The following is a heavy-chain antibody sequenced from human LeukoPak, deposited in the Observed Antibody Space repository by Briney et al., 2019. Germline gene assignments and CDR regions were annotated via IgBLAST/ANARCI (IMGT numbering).Heavy chain of an antibody. CDR1: GFTFSNYG. J-gene: IGHJ4*02. D-gene: IGHD2-2*01. CDR2: IHYDGSNK. Sequence: GGSLRLSCAASGFTFSNYGMHWVRQAPGRGLDWVAFIHYDGSNKYYADSVKGRFTISRDNSKNTLYLQMNSLRAEDTAVYYCAKNQLLRTYYFDYWGQGTLVTVSS. V-gene: IGHV3-30*02. CDR3: AKNQLLRTYYFDY.